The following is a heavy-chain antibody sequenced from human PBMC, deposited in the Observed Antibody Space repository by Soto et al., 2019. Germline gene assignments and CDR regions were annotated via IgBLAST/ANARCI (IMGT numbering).Heavy chain of an antibody. V-gene: IGHV5-51*01. CDR3: ARRDRDYDSSGYYGAFDI. D-gene: IGHD3-22*01. CDR2: IYPGDSDT. CDR1: GYSFTSYW. J-gene: IGHJ3*02. Sequence: PGEPLKISWKGSGYSFTSYWIGWVRQRPGKGLEWMGIIYPGDSDTRYSPSFQGQVTISADKSISTAYLQWSSLKASDTAMYYCARRDRDYDSSGYYGAFDIWGQGTMVTRLL.